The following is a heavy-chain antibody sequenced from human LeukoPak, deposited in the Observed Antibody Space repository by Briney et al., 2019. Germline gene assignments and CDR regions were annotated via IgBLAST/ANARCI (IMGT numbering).Heavy chain of an antibody. D-gene: IGHD3-22*01. Sequence: GSLRLSCAASGFTFTTNAMTWVRQAPGKALEWIGNIFYSGSTYYSPSLKSRVTISLDTSRNQFSLKLNSVTAADTAVYYCAKSNGYGLIDIWGQGTMVTVSS. J-gene: IGHJ3*02. V-gene: IGHV4-59*12. CDR2: IFYSGST. CDR3: AKSNGYGLIDI. CDR1: GFTFTTNA.